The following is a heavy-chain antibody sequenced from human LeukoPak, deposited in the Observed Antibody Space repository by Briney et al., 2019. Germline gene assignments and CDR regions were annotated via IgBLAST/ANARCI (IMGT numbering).Heavy chain of an antibody. J-gene: IGHJ4*02. D-gene: IGHD5-18*01. V-gene: IGHV3-21*01. CDR1: GFTFDEYA. CDR3: ARDGGYSYGHDY. CDR2: ISSSSSYI. Sequence: PGRSLRLSCAVSGFTFDEYAMHWVRQVPGKGLEWVSSISSSSSYIYYADSVKGRFTISRDNAKNSLYLQMNSLRAEDTAVYYCARDGGYSYGHDYWGQGTLVTVSS.